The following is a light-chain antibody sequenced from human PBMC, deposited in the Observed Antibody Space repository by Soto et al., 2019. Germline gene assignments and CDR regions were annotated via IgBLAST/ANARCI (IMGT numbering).Light chain of an antibody. CDR2: AAS. CDR3: LQDYNYPPWT. Sequence: AIQMTQSPSSLSASVGDRVTITCRASQGIRNDLGWLQQKPGKAPKLLIYAASSLQSGVPSRFSGSGSGTEFTLTISSLQPEDFATYYCLQDYNYPPWTFGQGTKVDNK. J-gene: IGKJ1*01. V-gene: IGKV1-6*01. CDR1: QGIRND.